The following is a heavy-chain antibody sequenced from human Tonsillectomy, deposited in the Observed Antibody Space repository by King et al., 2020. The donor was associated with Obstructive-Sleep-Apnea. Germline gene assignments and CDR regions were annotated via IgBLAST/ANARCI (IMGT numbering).Heavy chain of an antibody. D-gene: IGHD3-22*01. CDR2: ISGSGGST. V-gene: IGHV3-23*04. J-gene: IGHJ4*02. Sequence: VQLVESGGGLVQPGGSLRLSCAASGFTFSSYAMSWVRQAPGKGLEWVSAISGSGGSTYYADSVKGRFTISRDNSKNTLYLQMNSLRAEDTAVYYCAKDYLPDYYDSSTRGYFDYWGQGTLVTVSS. CDR3: AKDYLPDYYDSSTRGYFDY. CDR1: GFTFSSYA.